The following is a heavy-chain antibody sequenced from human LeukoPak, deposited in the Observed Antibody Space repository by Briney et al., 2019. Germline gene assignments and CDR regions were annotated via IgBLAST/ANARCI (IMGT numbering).Heavy chain of an antibody. V-gene: IGHV4-34*01. CDR2: INHSGST. J-gene: IGHJ6*02. CDR3: ARGPYYGSGSYHIYYYGMDV. CDR1: GGSFSGYY. D-gene: IGHD3-10*01. Sequence: SETLSLTCAVYGGSFSGYYWSWIRQPPGKWLEWIGEINHSGSTNYNPSLKSRVTISVDTSKNQFSLKLSSVTAADTAVYYCARGPYYGSGSYHIYYYGMDVWGQGTTVTVSS.